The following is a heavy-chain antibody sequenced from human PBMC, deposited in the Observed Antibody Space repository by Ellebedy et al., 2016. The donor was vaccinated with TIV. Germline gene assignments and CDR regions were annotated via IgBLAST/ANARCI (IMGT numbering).Heavy chain of an antibody. CDR2: IDPSDSYT. Sequence: PGGSLRLSCRGSGYSFTTYWINWVRQMPGTGLEWMGRIDPSDSYTNYSPSFRGQVNISADKSISTVYLSLEASDTAIYYCARTNFYDTGGKNGALDIWGQGTTVTVSS. V-gene: IGHV5-10-1*01. J-gene: IGHJ3*02. CDR1: GYSFTTYW. D-gene: IGHD2-8*02. CDR3: ARTNFYDTGGKNGALDI.